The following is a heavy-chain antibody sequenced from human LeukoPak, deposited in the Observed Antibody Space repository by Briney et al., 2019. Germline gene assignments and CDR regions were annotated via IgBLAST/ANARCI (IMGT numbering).Heavy chain of an antibody. D-gene: IGHD3-16*01. CDR1: GFTFSSYA. V-gene: IGHV3-23*01. J-gene: IGHJ4*02. CDR2: ISGSGGST. Sequence: GGSLRLSCAASGFTFSSYAMSWVRQAPGKGLEWVSAISGSGGSTYYADSVKGRFTISRDNSKNTLYLQMNSLRAEDTAVYYCAKYPPGYDYVWGCPTTGAYFDYWGQGTLVTVSS. CDR3: AKYPPGYDYVWGCPTTGAYFDY.